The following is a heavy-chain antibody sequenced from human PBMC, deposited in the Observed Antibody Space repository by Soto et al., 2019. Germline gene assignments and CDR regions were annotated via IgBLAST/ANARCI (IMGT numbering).Heavy chain of an antibody. D-gene: IGHD4-17*01. CDR1: GGSISSYY. Sequence: LSLTCTVSGGSISSYYWSWIRQPPGKGLEWIGYIYYSGSTNYNPSLKSRVTISVDTSKNQFSLKLSSVTAADTAVYYCARVVLDYGDYTTLFDYWGQGTLVTVSS. CDR2: IYYSGST. J-gene: IGHJ4*02. V-gene: IGHV4-59*01. CDR3: ARVVLDYGDYTTLFDY.